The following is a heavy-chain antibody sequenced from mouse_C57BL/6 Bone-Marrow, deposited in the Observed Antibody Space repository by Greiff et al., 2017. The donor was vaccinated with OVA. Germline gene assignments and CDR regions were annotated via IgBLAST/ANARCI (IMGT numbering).Heavy chain of an antibody. V-gene: IGHV3-6*01. J-gene: IGHJ3*01. Sequence: ESGPGLVKPSQSLSLTCSVTGYSITSGYYWNWIRQFPGNKLEWMGYISYDGSNNYNPSLKNRISITRDTSKNQFFLKLNSVTTEDTATYYCAREVYDYEAWFAYWGQGTLVTVSA. CDR3: AREVYDYEAWFAY. CDR1: GYSITSGYY. D-gene: IGHD2-4*01. CDR2: ISYDGSN.